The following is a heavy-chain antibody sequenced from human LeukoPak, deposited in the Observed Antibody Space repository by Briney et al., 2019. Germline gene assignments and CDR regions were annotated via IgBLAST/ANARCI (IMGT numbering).Heavy chain of an antibody. CDR2: INHSGST. CDR3: ARAQPPGIAVAGTDY. Sequence: PSETLSLTCAVYGGSFSGYYWSWIRQPPGKGLEWIGEINHSGSTNYNPSLKSRVTISVDTSKNQFSLTLSSVTAADTAVYYCARAQPPGIAVAGTDYWGQGTLVTVSS. J-gene: IGHJ4*02. V-gene: IGHV4-34*01. CDR1: GGSFSGYY. D-gene: IGHD6-19*01.